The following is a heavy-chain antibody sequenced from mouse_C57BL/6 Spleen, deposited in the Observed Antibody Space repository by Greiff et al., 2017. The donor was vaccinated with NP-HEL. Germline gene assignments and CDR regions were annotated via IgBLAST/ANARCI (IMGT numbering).Heavy chain of an antibody. CDR2: IRLKSDNYAT. CDR3: TAQIYYDYEYYAMDY. D-gene: IGHD2-4*01. CDR1: GFTFSNYW. J-gene: IGHJ4*01. Sequence: EVKLMESGGGLVQPGGSMKLSCVASGFTFSNYWMNWVRQSPEKGLEWVAQIRLKSDNYATLYAESVKGRFTISRDDSKSSVYLQMNNLRAEDTGIYYCTAQIYYDYEYYAMDYWGQGTSVTVSS. V-gene: IGHV6-3*01.